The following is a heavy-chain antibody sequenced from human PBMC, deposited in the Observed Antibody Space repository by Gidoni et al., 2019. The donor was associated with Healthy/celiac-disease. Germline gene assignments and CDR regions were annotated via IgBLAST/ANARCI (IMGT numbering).Heavy chain of an antibody. CDR1: GGSFSGYY. V-gene: IGHV4-34*01. Sequence: QVQLQQWGAGLLKPSETLSLTCAVYGGSFSGYYWSWIRQPPGKGLEWIGEITHSGSTNYNPSLKSRVTISVDTSKNQFSLKLSSVTAADTAVYYCARARSRVGATNFDYWGQGTLVTVSS. CDR2: ITHSGST. CDR3: ARARSRVGATNFDY. D-gene: IGHD1-26*01. J-gene: IGHJ4*02.